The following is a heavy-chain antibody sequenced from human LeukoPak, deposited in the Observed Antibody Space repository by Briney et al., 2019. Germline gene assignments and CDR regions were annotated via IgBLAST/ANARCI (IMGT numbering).Heavy chain of an antibody. CDR3: ARHPELLWFGELLYDAFDI. J-gene: IGHJ3*02. CDR2: INHSGST. V-gene: IGHV4-34*01. D-gene: IGHD3-10*01. CDR1: GGSFSGNY. Sequence: SETLSLTCAVYGGSFSGNYWNWIRQSPGKGLEWIGEINHSGSTNYNPSLKSRVTISVDTSKNQFSLKLSSVTAADTAVYYCARHPELLWFGELLYDAFDIWGQGTMVTVSS.